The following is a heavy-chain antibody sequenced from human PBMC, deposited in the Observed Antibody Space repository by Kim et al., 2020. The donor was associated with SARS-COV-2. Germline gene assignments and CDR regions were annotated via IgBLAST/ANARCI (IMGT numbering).Heavy chain of an antibody. CDR1: GGSISSYY. D-gene: IGHD3-3*01. CDR3: ARDPGYYYFWSGYPPYYYYMDD. Sequence: SETLSLTCTVSGGSISSYYWSWIRQPPGKGLEWIGYIYYIGSTNYNPSLKSRVTISVDTSKNQFSLKLNSVTAADTAVYYCARDPGYYYFWSGYPPYYYYMDDWGQGTTVTVSS. CDR2: IYYIGST. J-gene: IGHJ6*02. V-gene: IGHV4-59*01.